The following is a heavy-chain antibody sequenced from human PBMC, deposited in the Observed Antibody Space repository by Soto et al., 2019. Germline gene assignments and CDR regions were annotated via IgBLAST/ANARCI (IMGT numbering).Heavy chain of an antibody. J-gene: IGHJ6*02. V-gene: IGHV4-59*01. Sequence: SETLSLNCTVSGASIGGYYWSWIRQPPGKGLEWIGYMYNTGSTVYNPSFKSRVTISVDTSKNQFSLKLNSVTAADTAVYYCARDLWGYCGTDCYPLDVWGQGTTVT. CDR1: GASIGGYY. D-gene: IGHD2-21*02. CDR3: ARDLWGYCGTDCYPLDV. CDR2: MYNTGST.